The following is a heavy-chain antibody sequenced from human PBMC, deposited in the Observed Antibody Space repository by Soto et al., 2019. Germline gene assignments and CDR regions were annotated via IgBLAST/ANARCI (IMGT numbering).Heavy chain of an antibody. CDR3: ARDLTGSVDY. J-gene: IGHJ4*01. Sequence: QVQLVESGGGVVQPGRSLRLSCAASGFTFSNYGIHWVRQAPGKGLEWVTAISYDGSSKYYADSVKGRFTFSRDNSKNTLYLQMNSLRAEDTAVYYCARDLTGSVDYWGQGTLVTVSS. D-gene: IGHD7-27*01. CDR2: ISYDGSSK. V-gene: IGHV3-30-3*01. CDR1: GFTFSNYG.